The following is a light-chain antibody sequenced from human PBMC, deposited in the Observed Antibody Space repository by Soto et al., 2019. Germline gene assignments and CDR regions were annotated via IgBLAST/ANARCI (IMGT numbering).Light chain of an antibody. V-gene: IGKV1-33*01. CDR3: QQYTNTNNPWM. CDR2: DAS. J-gene: IGKJ1*01. Sequence: DFQLTQSPSSLSASVGDRVTITCQASHDISNFLNWYQQRPGKAPNLLIYDASNLQTGVPSRFSGGGSGTHFTLTISSLQPEDVATYYCQQYTNTNNPWMFGQGTKVEI. CDR1: HDISNF.